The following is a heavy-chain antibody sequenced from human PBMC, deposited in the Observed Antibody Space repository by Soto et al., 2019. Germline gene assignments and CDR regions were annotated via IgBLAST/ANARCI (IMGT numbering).Heavy chain of an antibody. V-gene: IGHV1-69*02. J-gene: IGHJ6*02. CDR3: ARPAGYGGNSDYYYGMDV. D-gene: IGHD2-21*02. CDR2: IIPILGIA. CDR1: GGTFSSYT. Sequence: QVQLVQSGAEVKKPGSSVKVSCKASGGTFSSYTISWVRQAPGQGLEWMGRIIPILGIANYAQKFQGRVTITADKPTSTAYMELSSLRSEDTAVYYCARPAGYGGNSDYYYGMDVWGQGTTVTASS.